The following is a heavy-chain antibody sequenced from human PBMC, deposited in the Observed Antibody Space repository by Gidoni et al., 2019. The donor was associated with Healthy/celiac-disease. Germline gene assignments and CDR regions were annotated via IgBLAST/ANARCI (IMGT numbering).Heavy chain of an antibody. V-gene: IGHV3-33*08. CDR3: ASVVGNLGIDS. CDR1: GFTFSSYG. Sequence: QVQLVESGGGVVQPGRSLRLSCAASGFTFSSYGMHWVRQAPGKGLDWVAVICYDGSNKYYAYSVKGRFTISSYNSKNTLYLQMNSLRAEDTAVYYCASVVGNLGIDSSGQGPLVTVS. J-gene: IGHJ4*02. D-gene: IGHD2-15*01. CDR2: ICYDGSNK.